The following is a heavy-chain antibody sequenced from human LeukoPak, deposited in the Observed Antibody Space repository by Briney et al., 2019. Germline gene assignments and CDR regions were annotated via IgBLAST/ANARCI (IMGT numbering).Heavy chain of an antibody. Sequence: GGSLRLSCAASGFTFSRHGMNWVRQAPGKGLEWVSAISGSGVSTYYADSVKGRFTISRDNAKNSLYLQVNSLRAEDTALYYCARNFGGGDSSGPYYWGQGTLVTVSS. CDR3: ARNFGGGDSSGPYY. CDR1: GFTFSRHG. V-gene: IGHV3-23*01. J-gene: IGHJ4*02. CDR2: ISGSGVST. D-gene: IGHD3-22*01.